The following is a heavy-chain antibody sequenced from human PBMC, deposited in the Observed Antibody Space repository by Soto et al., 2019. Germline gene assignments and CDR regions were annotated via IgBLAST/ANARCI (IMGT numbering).Heavy chain of an antibody. J-gene: IGHJ5*02. CDR1: GLTFTDYG. D-gene: IGHD6-19*01. V-gene: IGHV3-33*01. CDR2: IWYDGSNK. CDR3: ARDLTPPPIAVGGHGWFDP. Sequence: QVFLVESGGGVVQPGRSLRLSCAASGLTFTDYGWHWVRRAPGKGLEWVAVIWYDGSNKYYADSVKGRFTISRDNSKNTVYLQMNSLRAEDTAVYYCARDLTPPPIAVGGHGWFDPWGQGTLVTVSS.